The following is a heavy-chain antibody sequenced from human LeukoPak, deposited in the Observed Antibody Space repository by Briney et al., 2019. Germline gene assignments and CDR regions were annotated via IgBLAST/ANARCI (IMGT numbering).Heavy chain of an antibody. J-gene: IGHJ4*02. CDR1: GDSISNHY. D-gene: IGHD2-2*01. V-gene: IGHV4-59*11. CDR2: IYYSEST. Sequence: PSETLSLTCTVSGDSISNHYWTWIRQPPGKGLEWIGYIYYSESTTYSPSLKSRVTMSVDTSKNQFSLQLSSVTAADTAVYYCARIRSSASPFDCWGQGTLVTVSS. CDR3: ARIRSSASPFDC.